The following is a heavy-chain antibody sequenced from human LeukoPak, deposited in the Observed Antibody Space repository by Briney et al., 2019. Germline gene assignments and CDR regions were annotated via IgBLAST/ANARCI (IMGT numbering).Heavy chain of an antibody. J-gene: IGHJ3*02. D-gene: IGHD5-18*01. Sequence: GSLRLSCAASGFTFTSYNMNWIRQPAGKGLEWIGEIYPTGSTTYNASLRSRLTMSVDTSKRQISLKLRSVTAADTALYYCARRYSSSSHEFDMWGQGTMVSISS. CDR1: GFTFTSYN. CDR2: IYPTGST. CDR3: ARRYSSSSHEFDM. V-gene: IGHV4-4*07.